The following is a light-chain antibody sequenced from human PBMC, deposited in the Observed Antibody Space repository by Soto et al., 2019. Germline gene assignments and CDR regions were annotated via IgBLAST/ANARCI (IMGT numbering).Light chain of an antibody. CDR3: QQHSHWPPWT. Sequence: EVGLTQSPATLSLSRGERATLSCRASENVRTFVDWYQQKPGQAPRLLIYGASNRATGIPARFSGSGSGTDFTLTISDLEPEDFAVYYCQQHSHWPPWTLGQGTKVDIK. V-gene: IGKV3-11*01. CDR2: GAS. J-gene: IGKJ1*01. CDR1: ENVRTF.